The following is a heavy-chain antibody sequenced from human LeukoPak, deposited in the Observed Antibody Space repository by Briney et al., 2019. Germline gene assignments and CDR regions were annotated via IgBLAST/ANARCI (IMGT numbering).Heavy chain of an antibody. CDR3: ARGSVELELVHVRWFDP. CDR1: GGSFSGYY. CDR2: INHSGST. J-gene: IGHJ5*02. Sequence: PSETLSLTCAVYGGSFSGYYWSWIRQPPGKGLEWIGEINHSGSTNYNPSLKSRVTISVDTSKNQFSLKLSSVTAADTAVYYCARGSVELELVHVRWFDPWGQGNLVTVSS. D-gene: IGHD1-7*01. V-gene: IGHV4-34*01.